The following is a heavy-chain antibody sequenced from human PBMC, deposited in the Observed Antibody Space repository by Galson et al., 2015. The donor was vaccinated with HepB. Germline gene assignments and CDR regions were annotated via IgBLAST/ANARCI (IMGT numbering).Heavy chain of an antibody. Sequence: SLRLSCAASGFTFSSYAMSWVRQAPGKGLEWVSGISGSGGSTYYADSVKGRFTISRDNSKNTLYLQMNSLRAEDTAVYYCAKDYDWGSVTMRLVVIGAFDIWGQGTMVTVSS. J-gene: IGHJ3*02. CDR3: AKDYDWGSVTMRLVVIGAFDI. D-gene: IGHD3-22*01. CDR2: ISGSGGST. CDR1: GFTFSSYA. V-gene: IGHV3-23*01.